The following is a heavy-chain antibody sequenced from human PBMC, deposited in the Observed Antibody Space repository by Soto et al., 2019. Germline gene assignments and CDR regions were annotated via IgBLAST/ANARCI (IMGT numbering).Heavy chain of an antibody. V-gene: IGHV4-31*02. Sequence: QVQLQESGPGLVKPSETLSFTCNVSGGSISSGGYYWSWIRQLPGKGLEWIGYIYHRGGTYYNPALKRRITISVDTSKNQFSLKMTSVTAADTAVYFCARAPGRMRNALRYYYGLDVWGQGTTVTVSS. CDR1: GGSISSGGYY. J-gene: IGHJ6*02. CDR3: ARAPGRMRNALRYYYGLDV. CDR2: IYHRGGT. D-gene: IGHD2-8*01.